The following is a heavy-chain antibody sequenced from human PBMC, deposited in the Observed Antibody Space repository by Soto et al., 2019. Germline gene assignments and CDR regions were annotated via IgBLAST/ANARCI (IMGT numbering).Heavy chain of an antibody. CDR1: RFIFNSYS. D-gene: IGHD6-13*01. CDR3: ARAPGAAARPPFDY. CDR2: ISSSSSYI. V-gene: IGHV3-21*01. Sequence: GGSLRLSCAASRFIFNSYSMNWVRQAPGRGLEWVSSISSSSSYIYYANSVKGRFTISRDNAKNSLYLQMNSLRAEDTAVYYCARAPGAAARPPFDYWGRGTLVTVSS. J-gene: IGHJ4*02.